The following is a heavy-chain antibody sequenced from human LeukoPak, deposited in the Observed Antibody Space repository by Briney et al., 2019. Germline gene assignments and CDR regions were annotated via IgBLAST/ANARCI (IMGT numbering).Heavy chain of an antibody. CDR3: AKSRSVADGFDI. J-gene: IGHJ3*02. CDR1: GFSVSSYA. V-gene: IGHV3-23*01. CDR2: ISGSDDAT. D-gene: IGHD6-19*01. Sequence: QPGGSLRLSCAASGFSVSSYAMSWVRQAPGKGLEWVSAISGSDDATYHADSVKGRFTISRDRSKNTLYLEMNGLRAEDTAVYHCAKSRSVADGFDIWGHGAMVTVSS.